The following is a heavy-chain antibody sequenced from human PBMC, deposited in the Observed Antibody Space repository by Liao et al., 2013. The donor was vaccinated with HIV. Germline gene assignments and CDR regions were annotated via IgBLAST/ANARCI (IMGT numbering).Heavy chain of an antibody. CDR1: GGSISSSSYY. V-gene: IGHV4-39*07. D-gene: IGHD1-1*01. J-gene: IGHJ4*02. CDR2: IYYSGST. Sequence: QLQLQESGPGLVKPSETLSLTCTVSGGSISSSSYYWGWIRQPPGKGLEWIGSIYYSGSTNYNPSLKSRVTISVDTSKNQFSLKLSSVTAADTAVYYCARGRLGQLGVDYWGQGTLVTVSS. CDR3: ARGRLGQLGVDY.